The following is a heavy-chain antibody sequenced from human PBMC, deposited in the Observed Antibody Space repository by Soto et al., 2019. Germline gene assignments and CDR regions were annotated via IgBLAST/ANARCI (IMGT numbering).Heavy chain of an antibody. CDR2: IYYSGST. V-gene: IGHV4-39*01. D-gene: IGHD3-10*01. CDR1: GGSISSSNYY. J-gene: IGHJ4*02. CDR3: ARRLFSGIFDY. Sequence: QLQLQESGPGLVKPSETLSLTCTVSGGSISSSNYYWGWIRQPPGKGLEWIGTIYYSGSTYSNPSLKSRVTISVDTSKNQFSLKLSSVTAADTAVYYCARRLFSGIFDYWGQGTLVTVSS.